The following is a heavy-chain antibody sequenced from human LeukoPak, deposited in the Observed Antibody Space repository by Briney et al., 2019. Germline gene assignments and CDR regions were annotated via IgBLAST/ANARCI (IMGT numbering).Heavy chain of an antibody. J-gene: IGHJ4*02. CDR1: GFTFSSYS. D-gene: IGHD4-11*01. CDR3: AREDYSNYEGAWWDSSGSGYFDY. Sequence: GGSLRLSCAASGFTFSSYSMNWVRQAPGKGLEWVSSISSSSSYIYYADSVKGRFTISRDNAKNSLYLQMNSLRAEDTAVYYCAREDYSNYEGAWWDSSGSGYFDYWGQGTLVTVSS. CDR2: ISSSSSYI. V-gene: IGHV3-21*01.